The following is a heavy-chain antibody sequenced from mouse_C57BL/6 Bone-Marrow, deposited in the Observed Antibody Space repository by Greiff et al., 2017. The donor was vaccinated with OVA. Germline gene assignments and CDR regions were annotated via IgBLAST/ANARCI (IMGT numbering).Heavy chain of an antibody. D-gene: IGHD4-1*02. Sequence: QVQLKQPGAELVKPGASVKLSCKASGYTFTSYWMQWVKQRPGQGLEWIGEIDPSDSYTNYNQKFKGKATLTVDTSSSTAYMQLSSLTSEDSAVYYCARDNWDVRNYWGQGTTLTVSS. CDR2: IDPSDSYT. CDR1: GYTFTSYW. J-gene: IGHJ2*01. V-gene: IGHV1-50*01. CDR3: ARDNWDVRNY.